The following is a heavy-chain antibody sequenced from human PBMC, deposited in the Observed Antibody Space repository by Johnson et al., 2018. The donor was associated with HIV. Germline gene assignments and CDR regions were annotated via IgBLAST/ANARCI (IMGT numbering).Heavy chain of an antibody. Sequence: VQLVESGGGLVQPGGSLRLSCAASGFTFSSYAMSWVRQAPGKGLEWVSAISGSGGSTYYADSVKGRFTISRDNSKNTLYLQMNSLRAEDTAVYYCAKDVMVVVPAAPDAFDIWGQGTMVTVSS. CDR2: ISGSGGST. D-gene: IGHD2-2*01. CDR1: GFTFSSYA. J-gene: IGHJ3*02. CDR3: AKDVMVVVPAAPDAFDI. V-gene: IGHV3-23*04.